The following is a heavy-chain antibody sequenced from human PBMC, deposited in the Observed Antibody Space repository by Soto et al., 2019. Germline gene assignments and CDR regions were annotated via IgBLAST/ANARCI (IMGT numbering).Heavy chain of an antibody. CDR2: IKQDGSEK. CDR1: GFTFSSYG. Sequence: PGGSLRLSCAASGFTFSSYGMHWVRQAPGKGLEWVANIKQDGSEKYYVDSVKGRFTISRDNAKNSLYLQMNSLRAEDTAVYYCARSLSGIAAAGIDYWGQGTLVTVSS. D-gene: IGHD6-13*01. V-gene: IGHV3-7*01. CDR3: ARSLSGIAAAGIDY. J-gene: IGHJ4*02.